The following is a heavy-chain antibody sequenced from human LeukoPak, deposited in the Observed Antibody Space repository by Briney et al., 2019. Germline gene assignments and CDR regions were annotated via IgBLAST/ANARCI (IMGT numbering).Heavy chain of an antibody. V-gene: IGHV4-30-2*01. CDR1: GGSISSGGYS. D-gene: IGHD3-22*01. J-gene: IGHJ4*02. CDR3: ARGGGGDYYDSSGYYYFDY. CDR2: IYHSGST. Sequence: PSQTLSLTCTVSGGSISSGGYSWSWIRQPPGKGLEWIGYIYHSGSTYYNPSLKSRVTISVDRSKNQFSLKLSSVTAADTAVYYCARGGGGDYYDSSGYYYFDYWGQGTLVTVSS.